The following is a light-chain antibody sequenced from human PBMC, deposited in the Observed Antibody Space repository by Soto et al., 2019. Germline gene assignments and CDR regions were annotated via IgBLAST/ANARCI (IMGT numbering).Light chain of an antibody. CDR2: SNN. Sequence: QSVLTQPPSASGTPGQRITIPCFGGSSNIKINVVSWYQQVPGAAPKLLIYSNNQRPSGAPDRFTGSKSGTSASLAIAGLQSEDEATYHCATWDDSLNGLIFGGGTKLTVL. V-gene: IGLV1-44*01. J-gene: IGLJ2*01. CDR1: SSNIKINV. CDR3: ATWDDSLNGLI.